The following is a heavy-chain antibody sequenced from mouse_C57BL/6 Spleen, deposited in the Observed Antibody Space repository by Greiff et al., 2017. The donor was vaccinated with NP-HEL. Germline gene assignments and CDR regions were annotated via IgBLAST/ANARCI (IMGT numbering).Heavy chain of an antibody. CDR2: LNPNNGGT. CDR3: ARETIYYGYDY. V-gene: IGHV1-26*01. J-gene: IGHJ2*01. Sequence: EVQLQQSGPELVKPGASVKISCKASGYTFTDYYMNWVKQSHGKSLEWIGDLNPNNGGTSYNQKFKGKATLTVDKSSSTAYMELRRLTSEDSAVEYCARETIYYGYDYWGKGTTLTVSS. D-gene: IGHD2-2*01. CDR1: GYTFTDYY.